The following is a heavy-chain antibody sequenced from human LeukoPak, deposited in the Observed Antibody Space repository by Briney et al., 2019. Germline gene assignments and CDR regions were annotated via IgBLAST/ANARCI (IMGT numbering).Heavy chain of an antibody. CDR1: GVSISAYY. D-gene: IGHD4-11*01. CDR3: ARDPTTVTTIFDS. Sequence: KSSETLSLTCSVSGVSISAYYWSWIRQSAGNRLEWIGRIYPGEGIYATATTPYNPSFKSRVTMSGDTSKNQLSLKLSSVTAADTAVYYCARDPTTVTTIFDSWGQGILVTVSS. J-gene: IGHJ4*02. CDR2: IYPGEGIYATATT. V-gene: IGHV4-4*07.